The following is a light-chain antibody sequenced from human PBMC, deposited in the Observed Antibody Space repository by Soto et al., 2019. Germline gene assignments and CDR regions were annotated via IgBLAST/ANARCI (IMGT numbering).Light chain of an antibody. CDR2: DVN. Sequence: ALNQPPSASGSPGQSVAISCTGTNSDVGGYNYVSWYQQHPGKAPKLIIYDVNKRPSGVPDRFSGSKSGNTASLTVSGLQAEDEADYYCSSYAGSTTFDVFGTGTKVTVL. CDR1: NSDVGGYNY. V-gene: IGLV2-8*01. J-gene: IGLJ1*01. CDR3: SSYAGSTTFDV.